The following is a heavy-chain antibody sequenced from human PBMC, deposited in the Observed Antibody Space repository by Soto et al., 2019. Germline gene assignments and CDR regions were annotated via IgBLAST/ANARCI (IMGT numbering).Heavy chain of an antibody. Sequence: GGSLRLSCAASGFTFSSYGMHWVRQAPGKGLEWVAVIWYDGSNKYYADSVKGRFTISRDNSKNTLYLQMNSLRAEDTAVYYCARDMGEFDAFDIWGQGTMVTV. J-gene: IGHJ3*02. CDR1: GFTFSSYG. CDR3: ARDMGEFDAFDI. CDR2: IWYDGSNK. V-gene: IGHV3-33*01. D-gene: IGHD3-16*01.